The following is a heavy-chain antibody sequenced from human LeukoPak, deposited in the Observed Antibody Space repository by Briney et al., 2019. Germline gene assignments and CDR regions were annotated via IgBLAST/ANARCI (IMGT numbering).Heavy chain of an antibody. J-gene: IGHJ5*02. V-gene: IGHV3-23*01. D-gene: IGHD3-16*01. Sequence: GGSLRLSCATSGFTFTNYAMNWVRQAPGKGLEWVSAVTGPGDTTYYADYVKGRFFMSREDSKTTVYLQMNSLRAEDTAIYYCAKGAEIDLWGRGALVTVSS. CDR3: AKGAEIDL. CDR1: GFTFTNYA. CDR2: VTGPGDTT.